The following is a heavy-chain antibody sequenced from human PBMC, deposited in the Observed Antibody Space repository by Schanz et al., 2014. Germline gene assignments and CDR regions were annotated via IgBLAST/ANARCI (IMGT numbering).Heavy chain of an antibody. D-gene: IGHD2-21*01. CDR2: TSHDGSFT. CDR1: GFTFSRSG. V-gene: IGHV3-33*06. Sequence: QVQLVESGGGLVQPGRSLRLSCAASGFTFSRSGMHWVRQAPGKGLEWVSRTSHDGSFTTFADSVKGRFTISRDNSKNTLYLQMNSLRAEDTAVYYCAKGQLLSYYFDYWGQGTLVTVSS. CDR3: AKGQLLSYYFDY. J-gene: IGHJ4*02.